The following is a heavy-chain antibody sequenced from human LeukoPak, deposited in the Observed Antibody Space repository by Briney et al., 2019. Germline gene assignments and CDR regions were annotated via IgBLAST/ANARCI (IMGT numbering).Heavy chain of an antibody. D-gene: IGHD1-26*01. CDR3: ARNLKRYSGSYGY. CDR1: GYTFTGYY. J-gene: IGHJ4*02. V-gene: IGHV1-2*02. CDR2: INPNSGGT. Sequence: ASVKVSCKASGYTFTGYYMHWVRQAPGQGLEWMGWINPNSGGTNYAQKFQGRATMTRDTSISTAYMELSRLRSDDTAVYYCARNLKRYSGSYGYWGQGTLVTVSS.